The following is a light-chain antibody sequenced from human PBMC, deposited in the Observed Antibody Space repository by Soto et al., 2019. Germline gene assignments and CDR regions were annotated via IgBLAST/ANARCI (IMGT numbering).Light chain of an antibody. CDR2: DVN. CDR1: SSDVGGYDY. J-gene: IGLJ2*01. CDR3: NSYTSSSTVI. Sequence: QSVLTQPASVSRSLGQSITISCTGTSSDVGGYDYVSWYQQHPGKAPKLMIYDVNNRPSGVSNRFSGSKSGNTASLTISGLQAEDEADYYCNSYTSSSTVIFGGGTKGTVL. V-gene: IGLV2-14*03.